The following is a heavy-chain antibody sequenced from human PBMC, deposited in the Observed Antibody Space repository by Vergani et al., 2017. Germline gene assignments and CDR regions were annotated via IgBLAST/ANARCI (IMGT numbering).Heavy chain of an antibody. V-gene: IGHV1-18*04. CDR3: ARDVRQIQLRFGRIDP. CDR1: GYTFTSYG. D-gene: IGHD3-3*01. CDR2: ISAYNGNT. J-gene: IGHJ5*02. Sequence: QVQLVQSGAEVKKPGASVKVSCKASGYTFTSYGISWVRQAPGQGLEWMGWISAYNGNTNYAQQLQGRVTMTKDTSKSTAYMELRSLRSDDTAVYYCARDVRQIQLRFGRIDPWGQGTLVTVSS.